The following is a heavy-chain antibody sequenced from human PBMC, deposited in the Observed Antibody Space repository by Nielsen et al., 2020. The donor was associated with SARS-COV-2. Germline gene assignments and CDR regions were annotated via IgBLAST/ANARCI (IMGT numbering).Heavy chain of an antibody. CDR2: IKQDGSEK. J-gene: IGHJ4*02. CDR3: ARVEGSSWYFDN. V-gene: IGHV3-7*03. CDR1: GFTFSSYW. Sequence: GESLKISCAASGFTFSSYWLSWVRQAPGKGLEWVANIKQDGSEKYYVDSVKGRFTISRDNAKNSLSLQMNSLRVEDTAVYYCARVEGSSWYFDNWGQGTLVTVSS. D-gene: IGHD6-13*01.